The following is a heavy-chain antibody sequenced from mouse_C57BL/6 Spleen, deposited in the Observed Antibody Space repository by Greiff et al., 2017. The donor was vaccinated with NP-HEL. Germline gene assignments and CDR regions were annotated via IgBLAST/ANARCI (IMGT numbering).Heavy chain of an antibody. Sequence: VQGVESGPELVKPGASVKLSCKASGYTFTSYDINWVKQRPGQGLEWIGWIYPRDGSTKYNEKFKGKATLTVDTSSSTAYMELHSLTSEDSAVYFCAPQDSSGFDYWGQGTTLTVSS. V-gene: IGHV1-85*01. D-gene: IGHD3-2*02. CDR2: IYPRDGST. J-gene: IGHJ2*01. CDR3: APQDSSGFDY. CDR1: GYTFTSYD.